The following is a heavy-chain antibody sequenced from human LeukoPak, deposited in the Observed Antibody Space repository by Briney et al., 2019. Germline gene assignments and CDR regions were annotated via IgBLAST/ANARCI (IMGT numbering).Heavy chain of an antibody. Sequence: GESLKSSSKGSGCSFTGYYMHWVRQAPGLGLEWMGWINTNSGGTNYAQKLQGRVTMTRDTSISTAYMELSRVRSDDTAVYYCAREDARLFDPWGQGTLVTVSS. CDR1: GCSFTGYY. CDR3: AREDARLFDP. CDR2: INTNSGGT. J-gene: IGHJ5*02. V-gene: IGHV1-2*02.